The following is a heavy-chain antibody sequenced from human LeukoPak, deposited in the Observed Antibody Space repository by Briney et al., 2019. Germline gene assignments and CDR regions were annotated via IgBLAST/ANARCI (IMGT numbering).Heavy chain of an antibody. CDR1: GYTFTGYY. V-gene: IGHV1-2*02. CDR3: ASSIAVAAPTDY. D-gene: IGHD6-19*01. CDR2: INPNSGGT. Sequence: ASVKVSCKASGYTFTGYYMHWVRQAPGQGLEWMGWINPNSGGTNYAQKFQGRVTTTRDMSISTAYMELSRLRSDDTAVYYCASSIAVAAPTDYWGQGTLVTVSS. J-gene: IGHJ4*02.